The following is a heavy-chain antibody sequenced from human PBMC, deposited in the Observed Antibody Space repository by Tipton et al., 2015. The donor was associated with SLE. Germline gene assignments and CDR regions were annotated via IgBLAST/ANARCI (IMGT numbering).Heavy chain of an antibody. J-gene: IGHJ4*02. V-gene: IGHV4-59*01. Sequence: TLSLTCTVSGGSIGPYYWHWIRQSPGKALEWSGYIYFDGISNGRGNYNPALKSRVTMSVDPSKMQFSLNLNSVTAADTALYFCARGVAERLGLDFWGQGSLVTVSS. CDR2: IYFDGIS. D-gene: IGHD6-19*01. CDR1: GGSIGPYY. CDR3: ARGVAERLGLDF.